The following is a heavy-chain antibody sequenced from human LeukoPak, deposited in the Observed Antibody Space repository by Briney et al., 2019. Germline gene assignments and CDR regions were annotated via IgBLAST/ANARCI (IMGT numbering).Heavy chain of an antibody. CDR1: GFTFSSYW. Sequence: GGSLRLSCAASGFTFSSYWMSWVRQAPGKGLEWVANIKQDGSEKYYVDSVKGRFTISRDNAKNSLYLQMNSLRAEDTAVYYCARDQGHYSRGWYAYETPTHHFDYWGQGTLVTVSS. J-gene: IGHJ4*02. CDR3: ARDQGHYSRGWYAYETPTHHFDY. CDR2: IKQDGSEK. D-gene: IGHD6-19*01. V-gene: IGHV3-7*01.